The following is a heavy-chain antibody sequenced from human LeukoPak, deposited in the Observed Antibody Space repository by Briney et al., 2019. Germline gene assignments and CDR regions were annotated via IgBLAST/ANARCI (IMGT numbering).Heavy chain of an antibody. CDR2: ISSSSSTI. V-gene: IGHV3-48*04. D-gene: IGHD3-22*01. CDR3: ADSSGYYYGAFDI. J-gene: IGHJ3*02. CDR1: GFNLSSFR. Sequence: GSLRLSFAGPGFNLSSFRMKRVRQAPGKGPELGSYISSSSSTIYYADSVKGRFTISRDNAKNSLYLQMNSLRAEDTAVYYCADSSGYYYGAFDIWGQGTMVTVSS.